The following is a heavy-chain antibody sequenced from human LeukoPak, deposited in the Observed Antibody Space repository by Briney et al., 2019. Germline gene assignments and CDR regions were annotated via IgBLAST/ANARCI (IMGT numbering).Heavy chain of an antibody. V-gene: IGHV4-39*07. CDR3: ARLRSPGDFDY. J-gene: IGHJ4*02. D-gene: IGHD1-26*01. CDR2: IYYSGST. Sequence: SETLSLTCSVSGGSVSGANYYWAWIRQPPEKGLEWIGTIYYSGSTYYNVSLKSRVTISVDTSKNQFSLNLSSVTAADTAVYYCARLRSPGDFDYWGQGTLVTVSS. CDR1: GGSVSGANYY.